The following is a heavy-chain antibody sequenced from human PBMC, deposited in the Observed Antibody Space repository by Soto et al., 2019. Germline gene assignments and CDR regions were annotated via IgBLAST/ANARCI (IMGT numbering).Heavy chain of an antibody. CDR2: INPSGGST. CDR3: ASLRRWYGNYYYGMDV. D-gene: IGHD1-1*01. Sequence: APVKVSCNASGYTFTSYYMHLLRQAPGQGLEWMGIINPSGGSTSYAQKFQGRVTMTRDTSTSKAYMEMSSLRSEDTAVYYCASLRRWYGNYYYGMDVWGQGNTXTVSS. J-gene: IGHJ6*02. V-gene: IGHV1-46*03. CDR1: GYTFTSYY.